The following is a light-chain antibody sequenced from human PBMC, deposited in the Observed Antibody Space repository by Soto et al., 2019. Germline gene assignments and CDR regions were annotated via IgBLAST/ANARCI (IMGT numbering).Light chain of an antibody. J-gene: IGLJ3*02. V-gene: IGLV1-47*02. CDR1: SSNIGSNY. CDR2: SNN. Sequence: QSVLTQPPSASGTPGQRVTISCSGSSSNIGSNYVYWYQQLPGTAPKLLSYSNNQRPSGVPDRCSGSKSGTSASLAISGLRSEDEADYYCAAWDDSLSGWVFGGGTKLTVL. CDR3: AAWDDSLSGWV.